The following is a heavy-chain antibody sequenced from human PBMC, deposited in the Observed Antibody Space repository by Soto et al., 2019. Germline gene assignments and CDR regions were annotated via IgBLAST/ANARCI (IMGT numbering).Heavy chain of an antibody. V-gene: IGHV3-33*01. Sequence: QGQLVESGGGVVQPGRSLRISCEASGLTFSGYGMHWVRQAPGKGLEWVAVIWYDGSKKYYADSVKGRFTISRDNSKNTLYLRMNSLRAEDTAVYYCARGDCSGTSCYAFDYWGQGTLVTVSS. J-gene: IGHJ4*02. CDR1: GLTFSGYG. D-gene: IGHD2-2*01. CDR2: IWYDGSKK. CDR3: ARGDCSGTSCYAFDY.